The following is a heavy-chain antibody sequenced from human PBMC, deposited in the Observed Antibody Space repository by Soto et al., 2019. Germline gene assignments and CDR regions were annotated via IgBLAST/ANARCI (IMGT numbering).Heavy chain of an antibody. J-gene: IGHJ4*02. CDR1: GFTFSSYS. CDR3: ARGCSGGSCYGEFVDY. D-gene: IGHD2-15*01. CDR2: ISSSSSYI. Sequence: GGSLRLSCAASGFTFSSYSMNWVRQAPGKGLEWVSSISSSSSYIYYADSVKGRFTISRDNAKNSLYLHMNSLRAEDTAVYYCARGCSGGSCYGEFVDYWGQGTLVTVSS. V-gene: IGHV3-21*01.